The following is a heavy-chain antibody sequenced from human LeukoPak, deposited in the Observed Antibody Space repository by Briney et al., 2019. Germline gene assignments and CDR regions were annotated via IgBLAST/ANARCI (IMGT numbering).Heavy chain of an antibody. J-gene: IGHJ4*02. V-gene: IGHV3-74*01. CDR3: AREGTYSNGPDY. D-gene: IGHD3-22*01. Sequence: GGSLRLSCAASGFTFSSHWMHWVRQAPGKGRVWVSRINSDGTSTTYADSVKGRFTISRDNAKNTLYLQMNSLRVEDTAVFHCAREGTYSNGPDYWGQGTLVTVSS. CDR1: GFTFSSHW. CDR2: INSDGTST.